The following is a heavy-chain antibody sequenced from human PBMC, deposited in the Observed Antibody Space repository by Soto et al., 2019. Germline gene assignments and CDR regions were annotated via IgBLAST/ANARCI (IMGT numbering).Heavy chain of an antibody. V-gene: IGHV3-7*01. Sequence: GGSLRLSCAASGFTFSTSWMTWVRQAPGKGLEWVASIKQDGSEKYYVASVRGRFTISRDNDKNSLSLQMNSLRAEDTAVYYCATARGRTYYFDYWGQGTLVTVSS. D-gene: IGHD1-1*01. CDR1: GFTFSTSW. J-gene: IGHJ4*02. CDR3: ATARGRTYYFDY. CDR2: IKQDGSEK.